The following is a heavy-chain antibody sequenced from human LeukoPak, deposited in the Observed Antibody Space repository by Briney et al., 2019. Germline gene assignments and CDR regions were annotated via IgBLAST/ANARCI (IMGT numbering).Heavy chain of an antibody. D-gene: IGHD6-6*01. Sequence: SETLSLTCTVSGGSINSYYWGWIRQPPGKGLDWIGSIYYSGSTYYNPFLKIRVTISVDMSKNQLSLKVSSVTAADTAVYYCARVGIAARQAYYFDYWGQGTLVTVSS. CDR3: ARVGIAARQAYYFDY. V-gene: IGHV4-39*07. CDR1: GGSINSYY. CDR2: IYYSGST. J-gene: IGHJ4*02.